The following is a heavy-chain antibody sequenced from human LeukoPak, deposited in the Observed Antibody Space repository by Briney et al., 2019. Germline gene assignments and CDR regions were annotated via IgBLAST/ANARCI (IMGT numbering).Heavy chain of an antibody. V-gene: IGHV6-1*01. CDR1: GDSVSSNSAA. D-gene: IGHD2-2*01. CDR2: TYYRSKWYN. J-gene: IGHJ4*02. Sequence: SQTLSLTCAISGDSVSSNSAAWNWIRQSPSRGLEWLGRTYYRSKWYNDYAVSVKSRITINPDTSKNQFSLQLNSVTPEDTAVYYCARGRDIVVVPAADFDYWGQGTLVSVSS. CDR3: ARGRDIVVVPAADFDY.